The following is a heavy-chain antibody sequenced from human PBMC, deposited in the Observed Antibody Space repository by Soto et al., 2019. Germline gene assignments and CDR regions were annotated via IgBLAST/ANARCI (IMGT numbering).Heavy chain of an antibody. D-gene: IGHD5-12*01. V-gene: IGHV3-23*01. CDR3: AKTRGYPYYFDY. CDR1: GFTFSSYA. CDR2: ISGDGATT. Sequence: GGSLRLSCAASGFTFSSYAMSWVRQAPGKGLEGVSAISGDGATTYYADSVKGRFTISRDNSKNTLYLQMNSLRAEDTAVYYCAKTRGYPYYFDYWGQGTLVTVSS. J-gene: IGHJ4*02.